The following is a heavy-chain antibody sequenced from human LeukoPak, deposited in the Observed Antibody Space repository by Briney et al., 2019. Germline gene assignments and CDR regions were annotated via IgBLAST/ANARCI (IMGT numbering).Heavy chain of an antibody. V-gene: IGHV4-59*01. CDR1: GGSISSYY. CDR3: ARELRYVDWSEDAFDI. D-gene: IGHD3-9*01. Sequence: AETLSLTCTVSGGSISSYYWSWIRQPPGKGLEWIGYIYYSGSTNYNPSLKSRVTIAVDTSKNQFSLKLSSVTAADTAVYYCARELRYVDWSEDAFDIWGQGTMVTVSS. J-gene: IGHJ3*02. CDR2: IYYSGST.